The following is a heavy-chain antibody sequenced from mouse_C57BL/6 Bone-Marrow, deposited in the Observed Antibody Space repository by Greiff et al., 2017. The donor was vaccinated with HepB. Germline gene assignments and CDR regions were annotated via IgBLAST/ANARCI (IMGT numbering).Heavy chain of an antibody. V-gene: IGHV1-64*01. CDR1: GYTFTSYW. Sequence: QVQLQQPGAELVKPGASVKLSCKASGYTFTSYWMHWVKQRPGQGLEWIGMIHPNSGSTNYNEKFTSKATLTVDKSSSTAYMQLSSLTSEDSAVYYCAREGLTTVVADYWGQGTTLTVSS. CDR3: AREGLTTVVADY. J-gene: IGHJ2*01. D-gene: IGHD1-1*01. CDR2: IHPNSGST.